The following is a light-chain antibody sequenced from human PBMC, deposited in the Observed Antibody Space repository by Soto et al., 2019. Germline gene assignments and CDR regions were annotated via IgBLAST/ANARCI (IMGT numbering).Light chain of an antibody. Sequence: QAVLTQPPSASGTPGQRVTISCSGSSSNIGSNTVNWYQQLPGTAPKLLIYSNNQRPSGVPDRFSGYKSGTSASLAISGLQSEDEADYYCAAWDDSLNGPYVFGTGTKLTVL. V-gene: IGLV1-44*01. J-gene: IGLJ1*01. CDR2: SNN. CDR1: SSNIGSNT. CDR3: AAWDDSLNGPYV.